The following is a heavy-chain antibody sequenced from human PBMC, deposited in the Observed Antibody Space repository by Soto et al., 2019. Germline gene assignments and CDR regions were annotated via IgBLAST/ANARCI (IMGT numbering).Heavy chain of an antibody. Sequence: SQTLSLTCAISGHSVSSNSAVWNWIRQSPSRGLEWLGRTYYRSKWYNDYAVSVKSRITINPDTSKNQFSLQLNSVTPEDTAVYYCARLRGYSYGYADAFDIWGQGTMVTVSS. CDR3: ARLRGYSYGYADAFDI. D-gene: IGHD5-18*01. J-gene: IGHJ3*02. CDR2: TYYRSKWYN. V-gene: IGHV6-1*01. CDR1: GHSVSSNSAV.